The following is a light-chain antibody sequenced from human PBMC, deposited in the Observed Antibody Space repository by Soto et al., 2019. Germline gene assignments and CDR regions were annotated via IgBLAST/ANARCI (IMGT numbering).Light chain of an antibody. CDR2: ATS. V-gene: IGKV3-20*01. CDR1: QSVSSSY. J-gene: IGKJ2*01. CDR3: QQYGSSSFT. Sequence: EIVLTQSPGTLSLSSGERATLSCRASQSVSSSYLAWYQQKPGQAPRLLVYATSSRATGIPDRFSGSGSGTAFTLTTSILEPEDFAVYYCQQYGSSSFTFGPGTKMEIK.